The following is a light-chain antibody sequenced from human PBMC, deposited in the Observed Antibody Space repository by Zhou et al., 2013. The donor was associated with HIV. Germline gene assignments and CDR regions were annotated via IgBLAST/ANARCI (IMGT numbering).Light chain of an antibody. CDR3: QRYESYPLT. Sequence: DIQMTQSPSTLSASVGDRVTITCRASQSISTWLAWYQQKPGKAPKLLIYKASTLEAAVPSRFSGSGSGTEFTLTISSLQPDDFATYYCQRYESYPLTFGGGTKVEIK. CDR2: KAS. J-gene: IGKJ4*01. CDR1: QSISTW. V-gene: IGKV1-5*03.